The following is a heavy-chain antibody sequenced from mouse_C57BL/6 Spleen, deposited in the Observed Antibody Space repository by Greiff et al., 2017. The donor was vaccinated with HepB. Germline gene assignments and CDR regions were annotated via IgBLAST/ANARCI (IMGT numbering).Heavy chain of an antibody. V-gene: IGHV1-50*01. CDR3: ARNYDYAMDY. CDR2: IDPSDSYT. J-gene: IGHJ4*01. Sequence: VKLQQPGAELVKPGASVKLSCKASGYTFTSYWMQWVKQRPGQGLEWIGEIDPSDSYTNYNQKFKGKATLTVDTSSSTAYMQLSSLTSEDSAVYYCARNYDYAMDYWGQGTSVTVSS. D-gene: IGHD1-1*01. CDR1: GYTFTSYW.